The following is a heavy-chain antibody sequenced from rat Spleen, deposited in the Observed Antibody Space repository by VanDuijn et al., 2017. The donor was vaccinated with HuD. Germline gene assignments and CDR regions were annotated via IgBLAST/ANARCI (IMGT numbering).Heavy chain of an antibody. CDR3: AVSGYGY. V-gene: IGHV5S13*01. J-gene: IGHJ2*01. CDR1: GFTFNNYW. CDR2: ISTGGGNT. D-gene: IGHD4-3*01. Sequence: EVQLVESDGGLVQPGRSLKLSCAASGFTFNNYWMTWIRQAPKKGLEWVASISTGGGNTYYRDSVKGRFTISRDNAKNTQYLQMDSLRSEDTATYYCAVSGYGYWGQGVMVTVSS.